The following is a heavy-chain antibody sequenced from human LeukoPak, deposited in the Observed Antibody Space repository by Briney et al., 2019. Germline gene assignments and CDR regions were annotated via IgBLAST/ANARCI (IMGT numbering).Heavy chain of an antibody. CDR3: ARHSIRGWLFDY. CDR2: IYYSGST. D-gene: IGHD5-24*01. Sequence: PSETLSLTCTVSGGSISSSSYYWGWIRQPPGKGLEWIGGIYYSGSTYYNPSLKSRVTISVDTSKNQFSLKLSSVTAADTAVYYCARHSIRGWLFDYWGQGTLVTVSS. CDR1: GGSISSSSYY. V-gene: IGHV4-39*01. J-gene: IGHJ4*02.